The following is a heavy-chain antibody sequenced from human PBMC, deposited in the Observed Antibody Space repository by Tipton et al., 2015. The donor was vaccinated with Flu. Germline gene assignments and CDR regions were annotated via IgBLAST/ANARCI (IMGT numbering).Heavy chain of an antibody. D-gene: IGHD3-3*01. Sequence: TLSLTCTVSGGSISSYYWSWIRQPAGKGLEWIGRIYTSGSTNYNPSLKSRVTMSVDTSKNQFSLKLSSVTAADTAVYYCARDRLLDDFWSGYQNYYYYYGMDVWSQGTTVTVSS. J-gene: IGHJ6*02. CDR2: IYTSGST. CDR3: ARDRLLDDFWSGYQNYYYYYGMDV. CDR1: GGSISSYY. V-gene: IGHV4-4*07.